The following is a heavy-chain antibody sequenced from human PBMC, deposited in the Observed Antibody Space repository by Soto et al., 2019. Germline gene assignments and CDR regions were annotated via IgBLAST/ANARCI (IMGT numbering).Heavy chain of an antibody. CDR3: ARVLYSGYSAFDI. Sequence: ASVKVSCKASGYTFTSYAMHWVRQAPGQRLEWMGWINAGNGNTKYSQKFQGRVTITRDTSASTAYMELSSLRSDDTAVYYCARVLYSGYSAFDIWGQGTMVTVSS. CDR1: GYTFTSYA. D-gene: IGHD5-12*01. J-gene: IGHJ3*02. V-gene: IGHV1-3*01. CDR2: INAGNGNT.